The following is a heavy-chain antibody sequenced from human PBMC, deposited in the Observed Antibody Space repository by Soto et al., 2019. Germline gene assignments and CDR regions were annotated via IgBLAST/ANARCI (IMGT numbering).Heavy chain of an antibody. D-gene: IGHD2-21*01. CDR3: ARALVDVEMATIAVVYYYGMDV. J-gene: IGHJ6*02. CDR1: GGTFSSYA. V-gene: IGHV1-69*13. Sequence: EASVKVSCKASGGTFSSYAISWVRQAPGQGLEWMGGIIPIFGTANYAQKFQGRVTITADESTSTAYMELSSLRSEDTAVYYCARALVDVEMATIAVVYYYGMDVWGQGTTVTVSS. CDR2: IIPIFGTA.